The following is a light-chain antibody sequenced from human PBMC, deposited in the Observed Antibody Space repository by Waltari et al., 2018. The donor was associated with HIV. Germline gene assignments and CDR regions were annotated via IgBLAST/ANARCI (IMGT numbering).Light chain of an antibody. J-gene: IGLJ2*01. V-gene: IGLV2-11*01. CDR1: RIDVRAYHY. CDR2: DVR. Sequence: QSALTQPRSLSGSPAQLFTIPCSRPRIDVRAYHYVPWYPQHPGKAPKLIIYDVRQRPSGVPDRFSGSKSGDTASLTISGLQGEDEAEYYCCSYAGAYTVILGGGTKLTVL. CDR3: CSYAGAYTVI.